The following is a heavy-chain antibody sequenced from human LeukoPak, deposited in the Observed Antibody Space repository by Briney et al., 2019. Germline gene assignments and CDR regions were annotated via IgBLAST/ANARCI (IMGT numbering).Heavy chain of an antibody. CDR1: GFTVSNNY. J-gene: IGHJ4*02. D-gene: IGHD3-10*01. CDR3: ASGEWPQNY. V-gene: IGHV3-53*01. CDR2: IYSGGST. Sequence: GGSMGLSRAASGFTVSNNYMTWVRQVPGKGLEWVSLIYSGGSTYYADSVKGRFTISRDNSKNTLYLQMNSLRADDTAVYYCASGEWPQNYWGEGTLVTVSS.